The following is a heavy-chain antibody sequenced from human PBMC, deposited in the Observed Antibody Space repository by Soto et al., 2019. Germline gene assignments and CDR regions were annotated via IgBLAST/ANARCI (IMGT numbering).Heavy chain of an antibody. CDR2: MNPNSGNT. Sequence: QVQLVQSGAEVKKPGASVKVSCKASGYTFTSYDINWVRQATGQGLEWMGWMNPNSGNTGYAQKCQGRVTMTRNTSISTAYMELSSLRSEDTAVYYCARSQGSSWSYYYYYYGMDVWGQGTTVTVSS. J-gene: IGHJ6*02. CDR1: GYTFTSYD. V-gene: IGHV1-8*01. D-gene: IGHD6-13*01. CDR3: ARSQGSSWSYYYYYYGMDV.